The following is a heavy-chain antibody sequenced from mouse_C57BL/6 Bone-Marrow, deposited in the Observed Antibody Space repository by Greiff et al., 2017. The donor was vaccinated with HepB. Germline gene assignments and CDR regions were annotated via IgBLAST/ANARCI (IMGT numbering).Heavy chain of an antibody. Sequence: EVKVEESGPGLVKPSQSLSLTCSVTGYSITSGYYWNWIRQFPGNKLEWMGYISYDGSNNYNPSLKNRISITRDTSKNQFFLKLNSVTTEDTATYYCARVGYGGVHWGQGTTLTVSS. CDR3: ARVGYGGVH. CDR1: GYSITSGYY. CDR2: ISYDGSN. V-gene: IGHV3-6*01. J-gene: IGHJ2*01. D-gene: IGHD2-2*01.